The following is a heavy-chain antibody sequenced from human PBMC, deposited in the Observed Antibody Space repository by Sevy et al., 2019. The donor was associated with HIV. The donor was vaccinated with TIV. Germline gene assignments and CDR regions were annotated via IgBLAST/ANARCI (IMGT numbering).Heavy chain of an antibody. J-gene: IGHJ6*02. V-gene: IGHV3-30*18. Sequence: GGSLRLSCIGSGFSFSYYGIHWVRQAPGKGLDWVALISHDGINEYYADSVKGRFTISRANSTNTVHLEMNSLRNEDTAIYFCANAYSGSYSHSYLYALDVWGQGTTVTVSS. CDR3: ANAYSGSYSHSYLYALDV. D-gene: IGHD1-26*01. CDR2: ISHDGINE. CDR1: GFSFSYYG.